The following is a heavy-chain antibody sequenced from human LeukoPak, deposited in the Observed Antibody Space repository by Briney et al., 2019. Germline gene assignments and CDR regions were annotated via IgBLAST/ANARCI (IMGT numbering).Heavy chain of an antibody. CDR3: ARGARGYNYGYDELDY. V-gene: IGHV3-30*03. CDR1: GINFRSYG. CDR2: ISHDGSNK. J-gene: IGHJ4*02. D-gene: IGHD5-18*01. Sequence: GGSLGLSCAGSGINFRSYGMHWVRQAPGKGLEWVAVISHDGSNKHYADSVKGRFTISRDNSKSTLYLQMNSLRAEDTAVYYCARGARGYNYGYDELDYWGQGTLVTVSS.